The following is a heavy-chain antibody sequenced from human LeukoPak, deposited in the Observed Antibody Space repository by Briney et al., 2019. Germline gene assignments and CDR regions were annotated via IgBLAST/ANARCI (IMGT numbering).Heavy chain of an antibody. CDR1: GFTFSSYE. CDR3: AKALLRGYCSGGSCHPFDY. V-gene: IGHV3-48*03. J-gene: IGHJ4*02. Sequence: GGSLRLSCAASGFTFSSYEMNWVRQAPGKGLEWVSYISSSGSTIYYADSVKGRFTISRDNAKNSLYLQMNSLRAEDMALYYCAKALLRGYCSGGSCHPFDYWGQGTLVTVSS. CDR2: ISSSGSTI. D-gene: IGHD2-15*01.